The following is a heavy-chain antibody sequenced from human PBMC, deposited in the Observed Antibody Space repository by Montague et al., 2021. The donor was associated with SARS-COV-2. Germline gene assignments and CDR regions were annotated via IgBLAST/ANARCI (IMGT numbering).Heavy chain of an antibody. V-gene: IGHV6-1*01. J-gene: IGHJ2*01. CDR2: TYYRSKWYN. CDR1: GDSVSSNIAT. D-gene: IGHD2-21*02. Sequence: CAISGDSVSSNIATWQWNRQSPSRGLEWLGRTYYRSKWYNDYAVSVKSGVIINPDTSNNRISLQWNSETPEDTAVYYCARAYCGGDCYFYWYLDLWGRGTLVTVSS. CDR3: ARAYCGGDCYFYWYLDL.